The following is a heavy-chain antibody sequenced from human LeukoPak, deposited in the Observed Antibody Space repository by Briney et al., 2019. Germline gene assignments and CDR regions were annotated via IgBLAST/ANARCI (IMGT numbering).Heavy chain of an antibody. CDR3: ARGVVVPAAMFRGMGFDP. J-gene: IGHJ5*02. V-gene: IGHV3-74*01. CDR1: GFTFSSYW. Sequence: GESLRLSCAASGFTFSSYWMHWLRQAPGKGLVWVSRINSDGSSTSYADSVKGRFTISRDNAKNTLYLQMNSLRAEDTAVYYCARGVVVPAAMFRGMGFDPWGQGTLVTVSS. CDR2: INSDGSST. D-gene: IGHD2-2*01.